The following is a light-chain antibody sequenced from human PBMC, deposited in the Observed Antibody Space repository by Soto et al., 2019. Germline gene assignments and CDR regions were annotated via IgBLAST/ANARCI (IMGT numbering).Light chain of an antibody. CDR1: QSISSW. Sequence: IQMTQSASTLSAYVGDRVTITCRASQSISSWLAWYQQKPGKAPKLLIYKASSLESGVPSRFSGSGAGTEFTLTISSLQPDDFATYYCQQYNIYWTFGQGTKVEIK. J-gene: IGKJ1*01. V-gene: IGKV1-5*03. CDR2: KAS. CDR3: QQYNIYWT.